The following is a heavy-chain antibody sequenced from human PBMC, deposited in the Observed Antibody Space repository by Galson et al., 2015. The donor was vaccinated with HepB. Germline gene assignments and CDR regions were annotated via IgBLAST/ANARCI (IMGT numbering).Heavy chain of an antibody. CDR2: ISYDGSNK. CDR3: AKDLARESSGWGLDY. D-gene: IGHD6-19*01. J-gene: IGHJ4*02. V-gene: IGHV3-30*18. CDR1: GFTFSSYG. Sequence: SLRLSCAASGFTFSSYGMHWVRQAPGKGLEWVAVISYDGSNKYYADSVKGRFTISRDNSKNTLYLQMNSLRAEDTAVYYCAKDLARESSGWGLDYWGQGTLVTVSS.